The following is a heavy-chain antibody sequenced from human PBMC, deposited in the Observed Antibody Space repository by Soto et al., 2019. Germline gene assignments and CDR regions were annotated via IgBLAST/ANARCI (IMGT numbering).Heavy chain of an antibody. V-gene: IGHV3-23*01. Sequence: GGSLRLSCAASGFTFSSYAMSWVRQAPGKGLEWVSTISGSGGDTYYADSVKGRFPISRDNSKNTLYLQMNSLRAEDTAIYYCAKRGGLAVAGYYFDYWGQGTRGTV. D-gene: IGHD6-19*01. CDR1: GFTFSSYA. CDR3: AKRGGLAVAGYYFDY. J-gene: IGHJ4*02. CDR2: ISGSGGDT.